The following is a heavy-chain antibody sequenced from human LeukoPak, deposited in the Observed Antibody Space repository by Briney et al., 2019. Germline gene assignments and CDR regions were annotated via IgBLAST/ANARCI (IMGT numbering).Heavy chain of an antibody. J-gene: IGHJ4*02. D-gene: IGHD2-2*01. CDR2: INPNSGGT. CDR3: ARDRRYCSSTSCRYFDY. CDR1: GYTFTGYY. Sequence: ASVKVSCKASGYTFTGYYMHWVRQAPGQGLEWMGWINPNSGGTNYAQKFQGRVTMTRDTSIGTAYMELSRLRSDDTAVYYCARDRRYCSSTSCRYFDYWGQGTLVTVSS. V-gene: IGHV1-2*02.